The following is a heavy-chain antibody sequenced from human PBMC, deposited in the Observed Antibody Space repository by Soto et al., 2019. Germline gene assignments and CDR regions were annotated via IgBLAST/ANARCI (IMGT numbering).Heavy chain of an antibody. CDR2: ISRNSGTI. J-gene: IGHJ6*02. V-gene: IGHV3-9*01. CDR3: AKDMRGGSSSSRYYYGLDV. CDR1: GFTFDVYA. D-gene: IGHD6-13*01. Sequence: EVQLVESGGGLVQPGRSLRLSCAASGFTFDVYAMHWVRQAPGKGLEWVSGISRNSGTIVYVDSVKGRFTISRDNAKNSLYVQMNSLRGEDTVLYYCAKDMRGGSSSSRYYYGLDVWGQGTTVTVSS.